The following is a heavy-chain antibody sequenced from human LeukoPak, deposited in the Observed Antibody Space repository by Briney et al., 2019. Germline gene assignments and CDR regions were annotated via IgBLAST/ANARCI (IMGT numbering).Heavy chain of an antibody. Sequence: PVASVKVSCKASGYTFTSYSMNWVRQAPGQGLEWMGIINPSGGSTSYAQKFQGRVTMTRDTSTSTVYMELSSLRSEDTAVYYCARGPYGDYIFDYWGQGTLVTVSS. J-gene: IGHJ4*02. V-gene: IGHV1-46*01. CDR2: INPSGGST. CDR1: GYTFTSYS. D-gene: IGHD4-17*01. CDR3: ARGPYGDYIFDY.